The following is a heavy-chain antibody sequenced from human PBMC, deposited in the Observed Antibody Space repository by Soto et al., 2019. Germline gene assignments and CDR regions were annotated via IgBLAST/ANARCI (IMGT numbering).Heavy chain of an antibody. J-gene: IGHJ5*02. CDR3: VLINVCSRTDCYLASFDP. Sequence: QVTLKESGPVVVKPTETLTLTCTVSGFSLSNARLGVSWIRQPPGKALEWLAHIFSNDEKSYSTSLSNRLTISKDASKSQVVLTMTNVDPVDSGTYYCVLINVCSRTDCYLASFDPWGPGTLVTVSS. D-gene: IGHD2-2*01. CDR1: GFSLSNARLG. CDR2: IFSNDEK. V-gene: IGHV2-26*01.